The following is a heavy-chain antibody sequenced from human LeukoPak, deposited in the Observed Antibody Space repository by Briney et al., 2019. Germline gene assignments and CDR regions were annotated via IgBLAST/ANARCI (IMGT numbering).Heavy chain of an antibody. CDR1: GYTFSDNF. D-gene: IGHD3-3*01. Sequence: ASVKVSCKASGYTFSDNFMHWVRQAPGQGLEWMGGIIPIFGTANYARKFQGRVTITADKSTSTAYMELSSLRSEDTAVYYCANSEISGGYYYYYMDVWGKGTTVTVSS. CDR2: IIPIFGTA. CDR3: ANSEISGGYYYYYMDV. V-gene: IGHV1-69*06. J-gene: IGHJ6*03.